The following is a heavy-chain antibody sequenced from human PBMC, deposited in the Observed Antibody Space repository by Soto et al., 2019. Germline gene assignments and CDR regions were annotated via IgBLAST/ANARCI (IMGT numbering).Heavy chain of an antibody. CDR1: GFTFSSYG. CDR3: ARGWANYDILTGYYLSPPFDY. J-gene: IGHJ4*02. Sequence: QVQLVESGGGVVQPGRSLRLSCAASGFTFSSYGMHWVRQAPGKGLEWVAVIWYDGSNKYYADSVKGRFTISRDNSKNTLYLQMNSLRAEDTAVYYCARGWANYDILTGYYLSPPFDYWGQGTLVTVSS. CDR2: IWYDGSNK. V-gene: IGHV3-33*01. D-gene: IGHD3-9*01.